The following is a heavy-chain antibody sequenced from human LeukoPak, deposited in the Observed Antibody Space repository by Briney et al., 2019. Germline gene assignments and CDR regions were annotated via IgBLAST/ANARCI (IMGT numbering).Heavy chain of an antibody. V-gene: IGHV4-59*11. CDR1: GGSISSHY. J-gene: IGHJ4*02. Sequence: SETLSLTCNVSGGSISSHYWSWIRQPPGKGLEWIGYIYYSGSTNYNPSLKSRVTISVDTSKNQFSLKLSSVTAADTAVYYCARGYSSSWLYFDYWGQGTLVTVSS. D-gene: IGHD6-13*01. CDR2: IYYSGST. CDR3: ARGYSSSWLYFDY.